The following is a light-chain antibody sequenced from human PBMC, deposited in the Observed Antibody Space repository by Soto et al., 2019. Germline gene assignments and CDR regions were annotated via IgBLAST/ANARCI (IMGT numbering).Light chain of an antibody. V-gene: IGLV2-8*01. Sequence: QSVLTQPPSASGSPGQSVTISCTGTSSDVGGYNYVSWYQHHPGKAPQLMIYEVSKRPSGVPDRFSGSKSGNTASLTVSGLQAEDEDDYYCSSYAGSNNLVFGGGTKLTVL. CDR1: SSDVGGYNY. J-gene: IGLJ3*02. CDR3: SSYAGSNNLV. CDR2: EVS.